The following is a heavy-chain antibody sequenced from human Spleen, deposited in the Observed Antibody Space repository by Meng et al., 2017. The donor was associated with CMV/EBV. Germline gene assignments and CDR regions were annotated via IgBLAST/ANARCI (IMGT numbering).Heavy chain of an antibody. CDR2: IYYSGST. Sequence: SETLSLTCTVSDGSVSSDTYYWSWIRRYPGKGLEWIGYIYYSGSTYYNPSLKSRITMSVDTSKNQFSLKLTSVTAADTAVYYCARAGGFGSYSGMDVWGQGTTVTVSS. J-gene: IGHJ6*02. D-gene: IGHD3-10*01. CDR1: DGSVSSDTYY. V-gene: IGHV4-61*01. CDR3: ARAGGFGSYSGMDV.